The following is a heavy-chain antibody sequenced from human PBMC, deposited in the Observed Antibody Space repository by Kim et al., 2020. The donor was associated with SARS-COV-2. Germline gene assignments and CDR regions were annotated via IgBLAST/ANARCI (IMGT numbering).Heavy chain of an antibody. D-gene: IGHD1-26*01. Sequence: SETLSLTCTVSGGSISSYYWSWIRQPPGKGLEWIGYIYYSGSTNYNPSLKSRVTISVDTSKNQFSLKLSSVTAADTAVYYCARGRELLLPGHYYYYGMDVWGQGTTVTVSS. CDR1: GGSISSYY. J-gene: IGHJ6*02. V-gene: IGHV4-59*01. CDR2: IYYSGST. CDR3: ARGRELLLPGHYYYYGMDV.